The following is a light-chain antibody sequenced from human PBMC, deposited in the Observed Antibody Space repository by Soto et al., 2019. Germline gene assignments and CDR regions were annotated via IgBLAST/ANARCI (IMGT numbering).Light chain of an antibody. J-gene: IGKJ1*01. V-gene: IGKV3-11*01. CDR3: QQRSNWPWT. CDR2: DAS. CDR1: VMISTY. Sequence: EIVLTQSPVTLSLSPGQRATLSCRASVMISTYVAWYQQKPGQAPRLLIYDASWRATGIQARFSGSGSGTDFTLTIRSLQPEDFAVYYCQQRSNWPWTFGQGTKVDIK.